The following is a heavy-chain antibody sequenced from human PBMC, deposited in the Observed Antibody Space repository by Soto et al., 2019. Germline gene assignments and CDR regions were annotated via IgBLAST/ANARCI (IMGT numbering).Heavy chain of an antibody. J-gene: IGHJ3*02. CDR2: IYPGDSDA. V-gene: IGHV5-51*01. CDR3: ARREVESAFDI. Sequence: GESLKISCKGSGYSFTSYWIGWVRQMPGKGLEWMGIIYPGDSDARYSPSFQGQVTISADKSISTAYLQWSSLEASDTAMYYCARREVESAFDIWGQGTMVTVSS. D-gene: IGHD2-15*01. CDR1: GYSFTSYW.